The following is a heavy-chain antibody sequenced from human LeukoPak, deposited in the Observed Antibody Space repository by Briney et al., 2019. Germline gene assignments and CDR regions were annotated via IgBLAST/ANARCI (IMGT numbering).Heavy chain of an antibody. CDR3: ANLDIVVVVAGY. Sequence: GGSLRLSCAASGFTFSSYAMSWVRQAPGKGLEWVSAISGSGGSTYYADSVKGRFTISRDNSKNTLYLQMNSLRAEDTAVYYYANLDIVVVVAGYWGQGTLVTVST. V-gene: IGHV3-23*01. CDR2: ISGSGGST. CDR1: GFTFSSYA. D-gene: IGHD2-15*01. J-gene: IGHJ4*02.